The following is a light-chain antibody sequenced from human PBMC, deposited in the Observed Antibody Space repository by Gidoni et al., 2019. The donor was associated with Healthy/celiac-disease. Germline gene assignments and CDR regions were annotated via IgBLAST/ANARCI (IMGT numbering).Light chain of an antibody. V-gene: IGKV3-11*01. J-gene: IGKJ4*01. Sequence: EIVLTQSPATLSLSPGERATLSCRASQSVSSYLAWYQQKPGQAPRLLIYDASNRATGIPARFSGSGSGTDFTLTISSLEPEDFAVYYCQQRSTXGGGTKVEIK. CDR3: QQRST. CDR1: QSVSSY. CDR2: DAS.